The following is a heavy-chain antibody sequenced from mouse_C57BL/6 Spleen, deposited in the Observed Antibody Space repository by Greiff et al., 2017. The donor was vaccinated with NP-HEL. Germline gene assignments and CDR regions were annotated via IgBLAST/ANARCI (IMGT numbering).Heavy chain of an antibody. V-gene: IGHV1-64*01. CDR1: GYTFTSYW. Sequence: VQLQQPGAELVKPGASVKLSCKASGYTFTSYWMHWVKQRPGQGLEWIGMIHPNSGSTNYNEKFKSKATLTVDKSSSTAYMQLSSLTSEDSAVYYCAREDYGNFSWFAYWGQGTLVTVSA. D-gene: IGHD2-1*01. CDR2: IHPNSGST. CDR3: AREDYGNFSWFAY. J-gene: IGHJ3*01.